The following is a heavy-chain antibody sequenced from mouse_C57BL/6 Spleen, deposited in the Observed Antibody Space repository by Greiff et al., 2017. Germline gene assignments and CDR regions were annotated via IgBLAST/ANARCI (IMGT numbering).Heavy chain of an antibody. D-gene: IGHD4-1*01. CDR2: TYWDDDK. Sequence: QVTLKASGPGILQSSQTLSLTCSFSGFSLSTSGMGVSWIRQPSGKGLEWLAHTYWDDDKRYNPSLKSRPTLSKDTSRHQVFLKLTSVDTADTATYYCARNWYWYFDVWGTGTTVTVSS. J-gene: IGHJ1*03. V-gene: IGHV8-12*01. CDR3: ARNWYWYFDV. CDR1: GFSLSTSGMG.